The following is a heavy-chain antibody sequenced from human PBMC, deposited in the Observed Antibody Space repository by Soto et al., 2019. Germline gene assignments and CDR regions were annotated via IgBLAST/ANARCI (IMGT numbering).Heavy chain of an antibody. D-gene: IGHD2-2*01. CDR2: INPETGGT. CDR3: ARERYQVISDGMDV. V-gene: IGHV1-2*02. J-gene: IGHJ6*02. CDR1: GYTFTGYY. Sequence: QVQLVQSGADVKTPGASVRVSCKASGYTFTGYYVHWVREAPGQGLEWMGWINPETGGTSYAQKFQGRVTLSRDRSIKTACLELSRLRFDEAAVYFCARERYQVISDGMDVWGQGTTVTVSS.